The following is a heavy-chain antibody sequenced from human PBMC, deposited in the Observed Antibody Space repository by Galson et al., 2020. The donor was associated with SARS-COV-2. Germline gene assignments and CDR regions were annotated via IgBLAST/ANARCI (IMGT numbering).Heavy chain of an antibody. V-gene: IGHV4-34*01. D-gene: IGHD6-25*01. J-gene: IGHJ6*04. CDR3: AGGWPRGPLNV. Sequence: SQTLSLTCADYGGSFNGYYWNWIRQPPGKGLEWIGEIDNSGSTNYNPSLKSRVTLSIDTSKNQFSLELSSVTVADTAVYYCAGGWPRGPLNVWDKGTTVTVSS. CDR1: GGSFNGYY. CDR2: IDNSGST.